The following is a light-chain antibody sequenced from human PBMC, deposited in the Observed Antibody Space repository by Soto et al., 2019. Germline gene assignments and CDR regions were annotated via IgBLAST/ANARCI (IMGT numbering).Light chain of an antibody. V-gene: IGKV3-11*01. CDR2: QTS. J-gene: IGKJ1*01. CDR1: QYINTR. CDR3: HQRQSWPRT. Sequence: EIVFTQSPATLSSFPGDRVTLSCRASQYINTRLAWYQHRPGQAPRLLIYQTSLRAAGIPARFSASGSGTDFTLTISDVQPEDFALYYCHQRQSWPRTFGQGT.